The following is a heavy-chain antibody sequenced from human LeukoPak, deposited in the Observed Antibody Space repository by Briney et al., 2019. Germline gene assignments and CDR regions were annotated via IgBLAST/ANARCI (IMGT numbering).Heavy chain of an antibody. CDR3: ARVEMATISHYYYGMDV. Sequence: PSETLSLTCTVSGGSISSGDCYWSWIRQPPGKGLEWIGYIYYSGSTYYNPSLKSRVTISVDTSKNQFSLKLSSVTAADTAVYYCARVEMATISHYYYGMDVWGQGTTVTVSS. CDR1: GGSISSGDCY. D-gene: IGHD5-24*01. V-gene: IGHV4-30-4*01. J-gene: IGHJ6*02. CDR2: IYYSGST.